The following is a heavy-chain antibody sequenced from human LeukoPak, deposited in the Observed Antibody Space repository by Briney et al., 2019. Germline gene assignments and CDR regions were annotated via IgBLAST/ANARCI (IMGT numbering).Heavy chain of an antibody. Sequence: ASVKVSCKASGYTFTSYYMHWVRQAPGQGLEWMGIINPSGGSTSYAQKFQGRVTMTRDTSTSTVYMELSSLRSEDTAVCYCARDKSPYDILTGYGFDYWGQGTLVTVSS. CDR2: INPSGGST. J-gene: IGHJ4*02. CDR1: GYTFTSYY. V-gene: IGHV1-46*01. D-gene: IGHD3-9*01. CDR3: ARDKSPYDILTGYGFDY.